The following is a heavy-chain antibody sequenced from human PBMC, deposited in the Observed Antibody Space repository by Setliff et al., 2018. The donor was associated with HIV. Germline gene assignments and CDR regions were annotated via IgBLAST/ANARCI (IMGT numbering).Heavy chain of an antibody. Sequence: PSETLSLTCAVSGYSISSGHYWGWIRQPPGKGLEWIGSIYHSGTTYDNPSLKSRVTISVDTSKNQFSLKQSSVTAADTAVYYCARHGAYEAYYDYMDVWGKGTTVTVSS. CDR2: IYHSGTT. V-gene: IGHV4-38-2*01. CDR3: ARHGAYEAYYDYMDV. J-gene: IGHJ6*03. D-gene: IGHD5-12*01. CDR1: GYSISSGHY.